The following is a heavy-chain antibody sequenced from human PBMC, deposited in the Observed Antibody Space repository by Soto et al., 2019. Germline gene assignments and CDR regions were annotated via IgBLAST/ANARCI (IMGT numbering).Heavy chain of an antibody. Sequence: QVQLVQSGAEVKPPGASVTVSCKASGYTFTSYYMHWVRQAPGQGLEWMGIINPSSGKTGYAQKFQGRVTMTGETSTSTVYMELRSLTSEDTAVYFCARDLRCSDVSCSKSFDSWGQGALVTVSS. CDR1: GYTFTSYY. D-gene: IGHD2-15*01. CDR2: INPSSGKT. CDR3: ARDLRCSDVSCSKSFDS. J-gene: IGHJ4*02. V-gene: IGHV1-46*01.